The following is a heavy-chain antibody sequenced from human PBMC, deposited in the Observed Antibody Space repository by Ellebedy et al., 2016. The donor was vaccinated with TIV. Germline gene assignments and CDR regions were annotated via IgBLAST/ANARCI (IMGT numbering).Heavy chain of an antibody. J-gene: IGHJ2*01. CDR2: VFHTGNI. Sequence: MPSETLSLTCTVSGASISSYYWSWIRQPPGKGLEWIGYVFHTGNIKYNPSPTSRVTISLDTSKHQFSLKLTSVTAADAAIYFCAGEVNGMVRGVKLRYFDLWGRGTLVTVSS. CDR3: AGEVNGMVRGVKLRYFDL. D-gene: IGHD3-10*01. V-gene: IGHV4-59*01. CDR1: GASISSYY.